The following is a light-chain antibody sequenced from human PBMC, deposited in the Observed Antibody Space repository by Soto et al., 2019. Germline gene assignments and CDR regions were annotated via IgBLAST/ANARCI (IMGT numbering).Light chain of an antibody. CDR3: QAYDNSRSAWV. CDR1: SSNIGAGYD. V-gene: IGLV1-40*01. Sequence: QALVTQPPSVSGAPGQRVTVSCAGSSSNIGAGYDVHWYQQLPGSAPQLLIYGNDNRPSGVPDRFSGSKSDTSASLAITGLQAEDEGDYYCQAYDNSRSAWVFGGGTKLTVL. CDR2: GND. J-gene: IGLJ3*02.